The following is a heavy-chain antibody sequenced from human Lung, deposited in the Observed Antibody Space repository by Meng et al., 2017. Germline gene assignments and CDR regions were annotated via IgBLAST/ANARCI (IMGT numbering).Heavy chain of an antibody. V-gene: IGHV4-4*02. CDR1: GGSISSRNW. CDR3: ARGLGEAVVPRTMFDY. D-gene: IGHD2-2*01. CDR2: IYHSGGT. Sequence: VRRQGSVPGLVTPSGTLSVTCGVSGGSISSRNWWSWVRQPPGKGLEWIGEIYHSGGTKYNPSLKSRVTISVDKSKNQFSLKLSSVTAADTAVYYCARGLGEAVVPRTMFDYWGQGTLVTVSS. J-gene: IGHJ4*02.